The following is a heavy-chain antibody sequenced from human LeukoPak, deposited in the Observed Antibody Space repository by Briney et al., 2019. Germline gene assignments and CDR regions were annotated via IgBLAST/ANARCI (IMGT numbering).Heavy chain of an antibody. D-gene: IGHD2-15*01. CDR2: ISASGSTK. CDR3: ARVLRYCSGGNCYSGGLGYMDV. Sequence: PGGSLRLSCAASGFTFSSYAMSWVRQAPEKGLEWVSAISASGSTKYYADSVKGRFTISRDNAKNSLFLQMNSLRAEDTAVYYCARVLRYCSGGNCYSGGLGYMDVWGKGTTVTISS. J-gene: IGHJ6*03. V-gene: IGHV3-23*01. CDR1: GFTFSSYA.